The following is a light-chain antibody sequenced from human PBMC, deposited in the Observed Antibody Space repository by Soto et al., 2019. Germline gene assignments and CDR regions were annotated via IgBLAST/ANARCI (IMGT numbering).Light chain of an antibody. CDR2: GAS. CDR3: QQRSDWPIT. Sequence: EIVLTQSPATLSLSPGVRATLSCRASQSVASYLAWYQQKPGQAPSLLIYGASNRATGIPARFSGSGSGTDFTLTISSLEPEDFAVYYCQQRSDWPITFGQGTRLEIK. CDR1: QSVASY. V-gene: IGKV3-11*01. J-gene: IGKJ5*01.